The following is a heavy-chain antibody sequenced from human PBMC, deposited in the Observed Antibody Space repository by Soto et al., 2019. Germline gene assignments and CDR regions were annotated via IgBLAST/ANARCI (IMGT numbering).Heavy chain of an antibody. J-gene: IGHJ4*02. CDR2: ITSSGGRT. CDR3: ARDLPPPIPETTSPAKRFNY. Sequence: GGFLRLSCTASGFTFSSYAMTWVRQAPGRGLEGVSGITSSGGRTYYADSVKGRFTISRDNSKSTLYLQMNSLRAEDTAVYYWARDLPPPIPETTSPAKRFNYGGREPLVTVPS. CDR1: GFTFSSYA. V-gene: IGHV3-23*01. D-gene: IGHD2-2*02.